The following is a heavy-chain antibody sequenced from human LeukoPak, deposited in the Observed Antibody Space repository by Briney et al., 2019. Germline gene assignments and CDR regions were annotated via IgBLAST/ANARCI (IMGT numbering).Heavy chain of an antibody. J-gene: IGHJ6*02. CDR3: AGGSGSGSYYIPYYYGMDV. V-gene: IGHV4-59*01. CDR1: GGSISSYY. CDR2: IYYSGST. D-gene: IGHD3-10*01. Sequence: SETLSLTCTVSGGSISSYYWSWVRQPPGKGLEWIGYIYYSGSTNYNPSLKSRVTISVDTSKNQFSLKLSSVTAADTAVYYCAGGSGSGSYYIPYYYGMDVWGQGTTVTVSS.